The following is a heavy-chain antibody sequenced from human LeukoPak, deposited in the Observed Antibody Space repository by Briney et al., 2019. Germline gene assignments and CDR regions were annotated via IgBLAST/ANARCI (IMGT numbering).Heavy chain of an antibody. CDR1: GFTFSSYS. CDR2: ISSSSSYI. J-gene: IGHJ6*03. V-gene: IGHV3-21*01. D-gene: IGHD1-7*01. CDR3: ARAGTTVYYYMDV. Sequence: GGSLRLSCAASGFTFSSYSMNWVRQAPGKGLEWVSSISSSSSYIYYADSVKGRFTISRNNAKNSLYLQMNSLRAEDTAVYYCARAGTTVYYYMDVWGKGTTVTVSS.